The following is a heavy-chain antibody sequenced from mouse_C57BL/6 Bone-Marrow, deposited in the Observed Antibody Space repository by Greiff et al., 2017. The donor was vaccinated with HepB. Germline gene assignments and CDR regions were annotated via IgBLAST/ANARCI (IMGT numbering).Heavy chain of an antibody. Sequence: QVQLQQPGAELVKPGASVKVSCKASGYTFTSYWMHWVKQRPGQGLEWIGRIHPSDSDTNYNQKFKGKATLTVDKSSSTTYMQLSSLTSEDSAVYYCAIKADYSNSPYYFDYWGQGTTLTVSS. CDR3: AIKADYSNSPYYFDY. V-gene: IGHV1-74*01. J-gene: IGHJ2*01. CDR2: IHPSDSDT. CDR1: GYTFTSYW. D-gene: IGHD2-5*01.